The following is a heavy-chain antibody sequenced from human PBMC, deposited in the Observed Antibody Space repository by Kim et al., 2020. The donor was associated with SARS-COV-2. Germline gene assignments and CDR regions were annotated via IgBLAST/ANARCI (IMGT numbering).Heavy chain of an antibody. Sequence: ASVKVSCKASGYTFTSYAFHWVRQAPGQSLEWVGWIDAGSGDTKYSQNFQGRVTLTRDTSASTAYMELSSLRSEGTAVYYCARNEDLWGQGTLVTVSS. D-gene: IGHD2-15*01. CDR3: ARNEDL. CDR1: GYTFTSYA. CDR2: IDAGSGDT. V-gene: IGHV1-3*01. J-gene: IGHJ4*02.